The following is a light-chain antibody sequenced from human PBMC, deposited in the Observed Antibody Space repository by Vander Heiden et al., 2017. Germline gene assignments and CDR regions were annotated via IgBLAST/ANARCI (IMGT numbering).Light chain of an antibody. CDR3: QQDDFIPHT. Sequence: DIVMTQSPDSLAVSLGERATINCKSSQSLLYSSNSKNYLAWYQQKPGQPPKLLIYWASTRESGVPDRFSGSGSGTDFTLTISSLQPADVAVYYCQQDDFIPHTFGQGTKMEIK. CDR2: WAS. V-gene: IGKV4-1*01. J-gene: IGKJ2*01. CDR1: QSLLYSSNSKNY.